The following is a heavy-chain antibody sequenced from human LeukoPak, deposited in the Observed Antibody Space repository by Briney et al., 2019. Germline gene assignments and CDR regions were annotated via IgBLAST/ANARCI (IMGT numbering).Heavy chain of an antibody. Sequence: ASVKVSSKASGYTFTSYDINWVRQATGQGLEWMGWMNPNSGNTGYAQKFQGRVTMTRNTSISTAYMELSSLRSEDTAVYYCARGGPTTYYYDSSGPNDYWGQGTLVTVSS. CDR2: MNPNSGNT. CDR1: GYTFTSYD. J-gene: IGHJ4*02. V-gene: IGHV1-8*01. D-gene: IGHD3-22*01. CDR3: ARGGPTTYYYDSSGPNDY.